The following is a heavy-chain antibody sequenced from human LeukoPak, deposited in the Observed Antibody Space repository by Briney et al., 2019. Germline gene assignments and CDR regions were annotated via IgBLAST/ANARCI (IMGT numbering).Heavy chain of an antibody. V-gene: IGHV1-2*02. CDR3: ARDHGSIAADSYGMDV. CDR1: GYTFTGYY. CDR2: INPNSGGT. J-gene: IGHJ6*02. Sequence: ASVKVSCKASGYTFTGYYMHWVRQAPGQGLEWMGWINPNSGGTYFAQKFQGRVTMTRDTSISTAYMELSRLTSDDTAVYYCARDHGSIAADSYGMDVWGQGTTVTVSS. D-gene: IGHD6-13*01.